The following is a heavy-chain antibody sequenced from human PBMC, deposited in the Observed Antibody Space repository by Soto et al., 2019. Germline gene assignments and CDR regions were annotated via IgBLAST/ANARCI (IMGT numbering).Heavy chain of an antibody. CDR2: ISYDGTSK. D-gene: IGHD3-10*01. Sequence: GGSLRLSCAASGFTFSDYTMHWVRQAPGKGLEWVALISYDGTSKYYADSVKGRFTISRDNSKNTLYLQMLSLRAEDTAVYYCASPQDRELINYFDCWGQGTLVTVSS. CDR3: ASPQDRELINYFDC. CDR1: GFTFSDYT. J-gene: IGHJ4*02. V-gene: IGHV3-30-3*01.